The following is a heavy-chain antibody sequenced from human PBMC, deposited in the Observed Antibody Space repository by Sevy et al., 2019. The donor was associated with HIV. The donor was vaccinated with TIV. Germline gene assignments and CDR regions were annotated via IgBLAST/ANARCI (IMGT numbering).Heavy chain of an antibody. Sequence: GGSLRLSCAASGFTFSTSWMHWVRQAPGKGLEWVANINQDASEIYYVDPVKGRFTISRDNAKNSLYLQMNSLRVEDTAVYSCAGPRFDPWGQGTLVTVSS. CDR3: AGPRFDP. J-gene: IGHJ5*02. CDR1: GFTFSTSW. V-gene: IGHV3-7*01. CDR2: INQDASEI.